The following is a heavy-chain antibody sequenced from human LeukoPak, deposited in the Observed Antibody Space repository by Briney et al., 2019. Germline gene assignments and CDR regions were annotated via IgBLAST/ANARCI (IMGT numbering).Heavy chain of an antibody. V-gene: IGHV1-24*01. CDR2: FYPEDGET. Sequence: RASVTVSCKVSGYTLTELSMHWVRQAPGKGLEWMGGFYPEDGETIYAQKFQGRVTMTEDTSTDTAYMELSSLRSEDTAVYYCATDTSTVTHETTNDYWGQGTLVTVSS. CDR1: GYTLTELS. CDR3: ATDTSTVTHETTNDY. D-gene: IGHD4-17*01. J-gene: IGHJ4*02.